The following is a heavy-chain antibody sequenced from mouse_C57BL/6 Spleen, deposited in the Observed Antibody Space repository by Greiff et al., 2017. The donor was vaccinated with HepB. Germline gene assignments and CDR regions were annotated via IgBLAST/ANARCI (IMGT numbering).Heavy chain of an antibody. D-gene: IGHD2-10*01. CDR2: IYPGDGDT. J-gene: IGHJ4*01. CDR3: APLLAYAMDY. Sequence: VQRVESGPELVKPGASVKISCKASGYAFSSSWMNWVKQRPGKGLEWIGRIYPGDGDTNYNGKFKGKATLTADKSSSTAYMQLSSLTSEDSAVYFCAPLLAYAMDYWGQGTSVTVSS. V-gene: IGHV1-82*01. CDR1: GYAFSSSW.